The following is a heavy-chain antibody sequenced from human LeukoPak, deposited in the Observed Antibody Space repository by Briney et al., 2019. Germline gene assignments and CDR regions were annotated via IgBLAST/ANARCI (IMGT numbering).Heavy chain of an antibody. J-gene: IGHJ5*02. V-gene: IGHV1-69*05. CDR2: LTQFFRRT. D-gene: IGHD3-10*01. CDR3: ATSESGRSWDWFAP. Sequence: SVKVSCKASGGSFRTYPISWVRQAPGQGLEWMGGLTQFFRRTNYTQKFQGRLTITTDESSSTAYMELSDLRSDDTAVYYCATSESGRSWDWFAPWGQGTLVTVSS. CDR1: GGSFRTYP.